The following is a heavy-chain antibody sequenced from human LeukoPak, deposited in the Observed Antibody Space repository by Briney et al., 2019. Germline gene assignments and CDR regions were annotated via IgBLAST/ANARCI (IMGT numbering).Heavy chain of an antibody. CDR1: GFTFSSYE. D-gene: IGHD2-2*01. Sequence: GGSLRLCCAASGFTFSSYEMNWVRQAPGKGLEWVSYISSSGSTIYYADSVKGRFTISRDNAKNSLYLQMNSLRAEDTAVYYCARDSTHCSSTSCYFDYWGQGTLVTVSS. J-gene: IGHJ4*02. V-gene: IGHV3-48*03. CDR3: ARDSTHCSSTSCYFDY. CDR2: ISSSGSTI.